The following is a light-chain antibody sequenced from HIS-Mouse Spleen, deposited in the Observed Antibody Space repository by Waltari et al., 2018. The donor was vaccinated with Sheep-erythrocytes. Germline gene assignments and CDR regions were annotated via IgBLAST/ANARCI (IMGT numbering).Light chain of an antibody. CDR2: RNN. CDR1: SSNIGSNY. J-gene: IGLJ3*02. V-gene: IGLV1-47*01. CDR3: AAWDDSLSGPV. Sequence: QSVLTQPPSASGTPGQRVTISCSGSSSNIGSNYVYWYQQLPGTTPKLLTFRNNRRPSRVPDRFSGSKSVTSASLAISGLRSEDEADYYCAAWDDSLSGPVFGGGTKLTVL.